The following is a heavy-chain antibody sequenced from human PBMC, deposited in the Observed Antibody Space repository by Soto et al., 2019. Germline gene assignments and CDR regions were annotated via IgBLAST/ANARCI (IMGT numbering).Heavy chain of an antibody. CDR1: AFTFSDFA. Sequence: QVQLLESGGGVVQPGRSLRLSCAASAFTFSDFAMHWVRQAPGKGLEWVAVMSSDGTTIYYAGSVKGRFTISRDNFKSTLYLQMNSLRPDDTAVYYCERAGFHFGMDVWGLGTTVTVS. V-gene: IGHV3-30-3*01. CDR3: ERAGFHFGMDV. CDR2: MSSDGTTI. D-gene: IGHD3-9*01. J-gene: IGHJ6*02.